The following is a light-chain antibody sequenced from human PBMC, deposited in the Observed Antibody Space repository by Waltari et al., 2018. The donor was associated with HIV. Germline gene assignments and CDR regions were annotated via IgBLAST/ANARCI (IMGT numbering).Light chain of an antibody. Sequence: DFVMTQSPASLPVSLGERDTLNRLPSQSDLLRSSKKNYLAWYQQKPGQPPRLLIQWASERQSGVPDRFSGSGSGTDFALTINHVEAEDVALYYCQQYYSYPQTFGQGTKLQIK. CDR1: QSDLLRSSKKNY. CDR2: WAS. J-gene: IGKJ2*01. V-gene: IGKV4-1*01. CDR3: QQYYSYPQT.